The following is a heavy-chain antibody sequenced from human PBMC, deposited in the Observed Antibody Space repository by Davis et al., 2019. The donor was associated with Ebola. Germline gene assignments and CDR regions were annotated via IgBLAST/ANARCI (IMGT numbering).Heavy chain of an antibody. CDR3: AREVYGLAYGMDV. CDR1: GYTFTSYY. J-gene: IGHJ6*02. Sequence: ASVKVSCKASGYTFTSYYMHWVRQAPGQGLEWMGIINPSGGSTSYAQKFQGWVTMTRDTSISTAYMELSRLRSDDTAVYYCAREVYGLAYGMDVWGQGTTVTVSS. V-gene: IGHV1-46*01. CDR2: INPSGGST. D-gene: IGHD2-15*01.